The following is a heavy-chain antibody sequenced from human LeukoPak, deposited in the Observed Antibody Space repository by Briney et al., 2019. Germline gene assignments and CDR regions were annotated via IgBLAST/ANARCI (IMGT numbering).Heavy chain of an antibody. CDR2: IYYSGST. Sequence: SETLSLTCTVSGGSISSSSYYWGWIRQPPGKGLEWIGSIYYSGSTYYNPSLKSRVTISVDTSKNQFSLKLSSVTAADTAVYYCARAIGELSYAYYYYYMDVWGKGTTVTVSS. CDR3: ARAIGELSYAYYYYYMDV. V-gene: IGHV4-39*07. CDR1: GGSISSSSYY. J-gene: IGHJ6*03. D-gene: IGHD3-16*02.